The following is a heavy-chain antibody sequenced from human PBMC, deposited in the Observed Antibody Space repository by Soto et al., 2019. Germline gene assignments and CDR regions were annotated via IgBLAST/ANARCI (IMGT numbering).Heavy chain of an antibody. D-gene: IGHD6-6*01. CDR2: ISSGRPTI. CDR1: GFTFSSYG. Sequence: EVQLVESGGGLVQPGGSLRLSCAASGFTFSSYGMNWVRQAPGKGLAWVSYISSGRPTIQYADSVKGRFPISRDNAKNSLYLQMNSLRDEDTAVYYCARGGAARPDYWGQGTLVTVSS. J-gene: IGHJ4*02. V-gene: IGHV3-48*02. CDR3: ARGGAARPDY.